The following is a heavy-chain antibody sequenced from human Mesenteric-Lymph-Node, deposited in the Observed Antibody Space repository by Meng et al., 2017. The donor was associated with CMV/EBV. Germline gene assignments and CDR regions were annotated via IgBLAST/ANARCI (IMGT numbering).Heavy chain of an antibody. V-gene: IGHV4-39*07. D-gene: IGHD1-26*01. CDR2: IYYSGST. CDR3: ARDLVGPTIPLNDAFDI. CDR1: GGSISSSTYY. Sequence: SETLSLTCTVSGGSISSSTYYWGWIRQPPGKGLEWIGSIYYSGSTYCNPSLKSRVTISIDTSNNQFSLKLSSVTAADTAVYFCARDLVGPTIPLNDAFDIWGQGIVVTVSS. J-gene: IGHJ3*02.